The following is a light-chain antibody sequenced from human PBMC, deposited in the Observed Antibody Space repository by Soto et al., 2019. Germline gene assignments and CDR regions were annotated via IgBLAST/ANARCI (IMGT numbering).Light chain of an antibody. V-gene: IGKV1-5*01. CDR1: QSISSW. Sequence: DIQMTQSPSTLSASVGDRVTITCRASQSISSWLAWYQQKPGKAPKLLIYDASSLESGVPSRFSGSGSGTEFTLTISSPQPDDCATYYCQQDNSSPWTFGQGTKVEIK. CDR2: DAS. CDR3: QQDNSSPWT. J-gene: IGKJ1*01.